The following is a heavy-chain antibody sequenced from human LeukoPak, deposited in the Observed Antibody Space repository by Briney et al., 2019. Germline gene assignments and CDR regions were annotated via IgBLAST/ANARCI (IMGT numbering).Heavy chain of an antibody. CDR2: ISYDGSNK. V-gene: IGHV3-30*04. D-gene: IGHD1-1*01. CDR1: GFTFSSYA. J-gene: IGHJ4*02. Sequence: PGGPLRLSCAASGFTFSSYAMHWVRQAPGKGLEWVAVISYDGSNKYYADSVKGRFTISRDNSKNTLYLQMNSLRAEDTAVYYCARVMSGTLDYWGQGTLVTVSS. CDR3: ARVMSGTLDY.